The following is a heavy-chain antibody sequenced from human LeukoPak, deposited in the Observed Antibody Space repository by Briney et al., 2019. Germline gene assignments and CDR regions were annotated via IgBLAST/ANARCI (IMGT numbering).Heavy chain of an antibody. J-gene: IGHJ6*03. CDR2: INPNNGGT. CDR3: AREGGSDGWTYYYDSSGYGAYYMDV. CDR1: GYTFTAYY. Sequence: ASVKVSCKASGYTFTAYYMHWVRQAPGQGLEWMGWINPNNGGTNYAQKFQGRVTMARDTSISTAYMELSRLRSDDTAVYYCAREGGSDGWTYYYDSSGYGAYYMDVWGKGTTVTISS. D-gene: IGHD3-22*01. V-gene: IGHV1-2*02.